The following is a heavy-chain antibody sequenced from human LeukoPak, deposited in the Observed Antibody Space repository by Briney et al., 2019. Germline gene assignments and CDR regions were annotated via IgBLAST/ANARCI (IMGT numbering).Heavy chain of an antibody. CDR1: GFTFSSYV. V-gene: IGHV3-9*01. J-gene: IGHJ6*02. D-gene: IGHD1-26*01. CDR2: ISWNSGSI. Sequence: PGGSLRLSCAASGFTFSSYVMSWVRQAPGKGLEWVSGISWNSGSIGYADSVKGRFTISRDNAKNSLYLQMNSLRAEDTALYYCAKDMGHVYYYGMDVWGQGTTVTVSS. CDR3: AKDMGHVYYYGMDV.